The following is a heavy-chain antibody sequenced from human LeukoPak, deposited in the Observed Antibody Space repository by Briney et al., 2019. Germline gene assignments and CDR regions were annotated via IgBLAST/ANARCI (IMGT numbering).Heavy chain of an antibody. CDR3: AREAPWELPY. D-gene: IGHD1-26*01. J-gene: IGHJ4*02. V-gene: IGHV3-66*02. Sequence: GGSLRLSCAASGFTVSSNYMSWVRQAPGKGLEWVSVIYSGGSTYYADSVKGRFTISRDNSKNTLYLQMNSLRAGDTAVYYCAREAPWELPYWGQGTLVTVSS. CDR1: GFTVSSNY. CDR2: IYSGGST.